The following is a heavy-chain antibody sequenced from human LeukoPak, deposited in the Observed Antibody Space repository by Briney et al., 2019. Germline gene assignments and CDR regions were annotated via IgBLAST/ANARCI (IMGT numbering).Heavy chain of an antibody. CDR2: ISSSSSYI. Sequence: GGSLRLSCAASGFTFNTYTMDWVRQAPGKGLEWVSSISSSSSYIYYADSVKGRFTISRDNAKNSLYLQMNSLRAEDTAVYYCARDRVTGPPFDYWGQGTLVTVSS. CDR3: ARDRVTGPPFDY. J-gene: IGHJ4*02. D-gene: IGHD2-21*02. V-gene: IGHV3-21*01. CDR1: GFTFNTYT.